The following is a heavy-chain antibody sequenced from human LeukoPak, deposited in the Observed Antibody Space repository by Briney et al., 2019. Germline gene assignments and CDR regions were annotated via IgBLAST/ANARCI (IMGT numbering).Heavy chain of an antibody. D-gene: IGHD3-16*01. V-gene: IGHV3-48*02. CDR3: ARDWGLAGYVLDH. Sequence: GGSLRLSCAASGFTFSSSGVNWVRQAPGKGLEWISYISSSSSDIYYADSVKGRFTISRDNAKNSLYLQMNSVRDEDTAMYYCARDWGLAGYVLDHWGQGTLVTVSS. CDR2: ISSSSSDI. CDR1: GFTFSSSG. J-gene: IGHJ4*02.